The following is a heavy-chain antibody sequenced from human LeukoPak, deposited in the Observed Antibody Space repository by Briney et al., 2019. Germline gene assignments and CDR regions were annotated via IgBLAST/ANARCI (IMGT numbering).Heavy chain of an antibody. J-gene: IGHJ4*02. CDR1: GFTFSDYY. CDR3: ARSRGYFDWLLSY. D-gene: IGHD3-9*01. Sequence: GGSLRLSCAASGFTFSDYYMSWIRQAPEKGLEWVSYISSSSSYTNYADSVKGRFTISRDNAKNSLYLQMNSLRAEDTAVYYCARSRGYFDWLLSYWGQGTLVTVSS. CDR2: ISSSSSYT. V-gene: IGHV3-11*06.